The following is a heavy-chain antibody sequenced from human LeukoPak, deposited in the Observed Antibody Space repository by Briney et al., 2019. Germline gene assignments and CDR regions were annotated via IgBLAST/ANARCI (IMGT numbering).Heavy chain of an antibody. CDR2: INHSGST. CDR3: VGGDNLLRTFDY. J-gene: IGHJ4*02. V-gene: IGHV4-34*01. D-gene: IGHD1-1*01. CDR1: GGSFSGYY. Sequence: SETLSLTCAVYGGSFSGYYWSWIRQPPGKGLEWIGEINHSGSTNYNPSLKSRVTISVDTSKNQFSLKLSSVTAADTAVYYCVGGDNLLRTFDYWGQGTLVTVSS.